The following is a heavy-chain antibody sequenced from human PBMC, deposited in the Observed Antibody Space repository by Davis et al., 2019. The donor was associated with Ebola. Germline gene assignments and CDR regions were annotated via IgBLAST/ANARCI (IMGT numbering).Heavy chain of an antibody. Sequence: ASVKVSCKASGYTFTGYYMHWVRQAPGQGLEWMGWINPNSGGTNYAQKFQGRVTMTRDTSISTAYMELSRLRSDDTAVYYCARDGGYCSGCNWFDPWGQGTLVTVSS. CDR3: ARDGGYCSGCNWFDP. V-gene: IGHV1-2*02. D-gene: IGHD2-15*01. CDR2: INPNSGGT. CDR1: GYTFTGYY. J-gene: IGHJ5*02.